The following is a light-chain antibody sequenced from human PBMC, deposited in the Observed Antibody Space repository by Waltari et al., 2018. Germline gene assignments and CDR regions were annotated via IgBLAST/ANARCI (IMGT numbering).Light chain of an antibody. CDR1: QSVSDS. V-gene: IGKV3-11*01. CDR3: QHRSGP. CDR2: DAS. J-gene: IGKJ3*01. Sequence: EIVLTQSPATLSLSPGERATRSCRASQSVSDSLDWYQHKPGQAPRLLVYDASNRATGVPARVSGSGSGTHFTLTISSLEPADFAVYYCQHRSGPFGPGTKVDFK.